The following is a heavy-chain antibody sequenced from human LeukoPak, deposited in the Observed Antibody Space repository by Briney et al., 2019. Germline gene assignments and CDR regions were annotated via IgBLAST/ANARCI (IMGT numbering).Heavy chain of an antibody. V-gene: IGHV1-69*13. Sequence: SVKVSCKASGGTFSSYAISWVRQAPGQGLEWMGGIIPIFGTANYAQKFQGRVTITADESTSTAYMELSSLRSDDTAVYYCARTSAYDSSGYYTYWGQGTLVTVSS. CDR2: IIPIFGTA. CDR3: ARTSAYDSSGYYTY. CDR1: GGTFSSYA. J-gene: IGHJ4*02. D-gene: IGHD3-22*01.